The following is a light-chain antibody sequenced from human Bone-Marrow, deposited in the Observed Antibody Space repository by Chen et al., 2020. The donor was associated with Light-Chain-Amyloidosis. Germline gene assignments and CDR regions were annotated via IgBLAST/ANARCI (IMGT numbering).Light chain of an antibody. CDR1: DLPTKY. CDR2: RDT. V-gene: IGLV3-25*03. CDR3: QSADSSGTYEVI. J-gene: IGLJ2*01. Sequence: SYELTQPPSVSVSPGQTARITCSGDDLPTKYAYWYQQKPGQAPVLVIHRDTERPSGISERFSGSSSATTATLTISVVQAEDEADYHCQSADSSGTYEVIFGGGTKLTGL.